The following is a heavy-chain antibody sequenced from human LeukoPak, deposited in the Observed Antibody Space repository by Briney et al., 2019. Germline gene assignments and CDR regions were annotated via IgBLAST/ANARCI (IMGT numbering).Heavy chain of an antibody. CDR3: VRSPRDGYHDAFDI. CDR1: GYSFTTCW. CDR2: IYPGDSET. V-gene: IGHV5-51*07. D-gene: IGHD5-24*01. Sequence: GESRKISCQGSGYSFTTCWIAWVHQMPGKGLEWVGIIYPGDSETRYSRSFQGPVTISADKSITTAYLQWSSLKASDTAMYYCVRSPRDGYHDAFDIWGQGTLVSVSS. J-gene: IGHJ3*02.